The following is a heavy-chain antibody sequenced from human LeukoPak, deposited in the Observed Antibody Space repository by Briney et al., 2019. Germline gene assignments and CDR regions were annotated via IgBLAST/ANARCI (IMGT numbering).Heavy chain of an antibody. Sequence: GGSLRLSCAASGFTFSSYAMHWVRQAPGKGLEWVAVISYDGSNKYYADSVKGRFTISRDNSKNTLYLQMNSLRAEDTAVYYCARDGPSIAAAGFYYFDYWGQGTLVTVSS. CDR1: GFTFSSYA. CDR3: ARDGPSIAAAGFYYFDY. V-gene: IGHV3-30*04. CDR2: ISYDGSNK. J-gene: IGHJ4*02. D-gene: IGHD6-13*01.